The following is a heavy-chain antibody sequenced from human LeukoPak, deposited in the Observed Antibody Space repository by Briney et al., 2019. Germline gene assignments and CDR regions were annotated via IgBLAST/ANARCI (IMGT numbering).Heavy chain of an antibody. CDR2: IWYDGSNK. J-gene: IGHJ4*02. V-gene: IGHV3-30*02. CDR1: GFTFSSYG. D-gene: IGHD1-26*01. CDR3: VKVSSTVGATYFDY. Sequence: GGSLRLSCAASGFTFSSYGMHWVRQAPGKGLEWVAVIWYDGSNKYYTDSVKGRFTISRDNSKNTLYLQMSSLRTEDTAVYYCVKVSSTVGATYFDYWGQGTLVTVSS.